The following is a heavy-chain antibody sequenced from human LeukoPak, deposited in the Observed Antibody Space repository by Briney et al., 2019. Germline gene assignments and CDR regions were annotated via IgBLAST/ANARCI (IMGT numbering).Heavy chain of an antibody. Sequence: SGGSLRLSCAASGFTFSSYGMSWVRQAPGKGLEWVSAISGSGGSTYYADSVKGRFTISRDNSKNTLYMQMNSLRAEDTAVYYCARGWLVGDYVWGSYRFETTPFAFDIWGQGTMVTVSS. CDR3: ARGWLVGDYVWGSYRFETTPFAFDI. D-gene: IGHD3-16*02. CDR2: ISGSGGST. V-gene: IGHV3-23*01. CDR1: GFTFSSYG. J-gene: IGHJ3*02.